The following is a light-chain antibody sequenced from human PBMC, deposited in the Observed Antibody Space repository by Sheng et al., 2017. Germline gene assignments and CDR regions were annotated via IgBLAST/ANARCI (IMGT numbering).Light chain of an antibody. CDR1: QSISTW. CDR2: KAS. V-gene: IGKV1-5*03. J-gene: IGKJ2*01. CDR3: QHYGRSYT. Sequence: DIQMTQSPSSLAASVGDRVTITCRASQSISTWVAWYQQKPGKAPKLLIYKASNLETGVPSRFSGSGSGTDFALSIYFLQPDDFATYYCQHYGRSYTFGQGTRLEI.